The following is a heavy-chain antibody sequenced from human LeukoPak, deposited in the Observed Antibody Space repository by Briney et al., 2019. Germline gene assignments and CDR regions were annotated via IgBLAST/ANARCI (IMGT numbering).Heavy chain of an antibody. CDR2: IYYSGST. CDR1: GGSIISSSYY. V-gene: IGHV4-39*01. J-gene: IGHJ5*02. CDR3: ARCPTPGWFDP. Sequence: PSETLSLTCTVSGGSIISSSYYWGWIRQPPGKGLEWIGSIYYSGSTYYNPSLKSRVTISVDTSKNQFSLKLSSVTAADTAVYYCARCPTPGWFDPWGQGTLVTVSS.